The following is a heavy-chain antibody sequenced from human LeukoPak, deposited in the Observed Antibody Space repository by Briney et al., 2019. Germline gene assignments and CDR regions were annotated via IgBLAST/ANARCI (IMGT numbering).Heavy chain of an antibody. CDR1: GGSISSSSYY. CDR3: ARPNRGVTMIVRAPYYFDY. J-gene: IGHJ4*02. D-gene: IGHD3-22*01. CDR2: IYYSGSI. V-gene: IGHV4-39*07. Sequence: PSETLSLTCTVSGGSISSSSYYWGWIRQPPGKGLEWIGSIYYSGSIYYNPSIKSRVTISVDTSKNQFSLKLSSVTAADTAVYYCARPNRGVTMIVRAPYYFDYWGQGTLVTVSS.